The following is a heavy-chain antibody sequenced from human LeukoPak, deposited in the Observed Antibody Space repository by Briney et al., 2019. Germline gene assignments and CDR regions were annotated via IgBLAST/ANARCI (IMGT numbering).Heavy chain of an antibody. CDR2: ISAYNGNT. CDR3: ARVNSALTYYYGMDV. CDR1: GYTVTRYG. Sequence: GASVKVSCKASGYTVTRYGISWVRQAPGQGLEWMGWISAYNGNTNYAQKLQGRVTMTTDTSTSTAYMELRSLRSDDTAVYYCARVNSALTYYYGMDVWGKGTTVTVSS. V-gene: IGHV1-18*04. D-gene: IGHD3-9*01. J-gene: IGHJ6*04.